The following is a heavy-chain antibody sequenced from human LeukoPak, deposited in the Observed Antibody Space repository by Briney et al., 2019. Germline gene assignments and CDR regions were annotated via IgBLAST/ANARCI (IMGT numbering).Heavy chain of an antibody. Sequence: ESGPTLANPTEALTLTCTCSGFSVSSSGLAVGWIRQPPRKALEWLGHIYWNDDDRYSTSLKSRLTITRDTSENHVVLTMTNMDPVDTATYYCAHLTTSAFYYDFWGQGALVTVSS. J-gene: IGHJ4*02. CDR2: IYWNDDD. CDR1: GFSVSSSGLA. V-gene: IGHV2-5*01. D-gene: IGHD1-1*01. CDR3: AHLTTSAFYYDF.